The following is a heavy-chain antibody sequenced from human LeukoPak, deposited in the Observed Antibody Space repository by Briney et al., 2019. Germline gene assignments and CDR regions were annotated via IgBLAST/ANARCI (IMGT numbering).Heavy chain of an antibody. CDR1: GGSFSGYY. CDR3: ASQGYYMDV. J-gene: IGHJ6*03. CDR2: INHSGST. Sequence: PSETLSLTCAVYGGSFSGYYWSWIRQPPGKGLEWIGEINHSGSTNYNPSLKSRVTISVDTSKNQFSLKLSSVTAADTAVYYCASQGYYMDVWGKGTTVTVSS. V-gene: IGHV4-34*01.